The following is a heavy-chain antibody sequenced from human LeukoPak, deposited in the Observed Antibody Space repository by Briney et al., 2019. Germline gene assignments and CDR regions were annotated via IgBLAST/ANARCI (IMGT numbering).Heavy chain of an antibody. CDR1: GYTFTSYY. CDR3: ARDIVVVVAATGSTTLYAFDI. V-gene: IGHV1-46*01. CDR2: INPSGGST. D-gene: IGHD2-15*01. Sequence: ASVKVSCKASGYTFTSYYMHWVRQAPGQGLEWMGIINPSGGSTSYAQKFQGRVTMTRDTSTSTVYMELSSLRSEDTAAYYCARDIVVVVAATGSTTLYAFDIWGQGTMVTVSS. J-gene: IGHJ3*02.